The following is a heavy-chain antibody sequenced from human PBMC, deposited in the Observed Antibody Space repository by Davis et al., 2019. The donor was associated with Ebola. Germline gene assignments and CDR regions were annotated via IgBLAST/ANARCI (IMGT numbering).Heavy chain of an antibody. J-gene: IGHJ3*02. CDR2: IYHSGST. D-gene: IGHD1-1*01. Sequence: SETLSLTCAVSGGSISSSNWWSWVRQPPGKGLEWIGEIYHSGSTNYNPSLKSRVTISVDTSKNQFSLKLSSVTAADTAVYYCARDHWNAGENAFDIWGQGTMVTVSS. CDR3: ARDHWNAGENAFDI. V-gene: IGHV4-4*02. CDR1: GGSISSSNW.